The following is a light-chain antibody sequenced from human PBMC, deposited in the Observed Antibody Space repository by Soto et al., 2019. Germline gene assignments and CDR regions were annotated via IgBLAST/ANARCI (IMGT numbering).Light chain of an antibody. CDR1: QSVSSD. CDR2: GAS. Sequence: EIVMTQSPATLSVSPGERATLSCRASQSVSSDLAWYHQKPGQAPRLLIYGASTRATGIPARFSGSGSGTESTLTTDSLQSEDFAVYSCQQYNNWPRTFGQGTKVEI. CDR3: QQYNNWPRT. J-gene: IGKJ1*01. V-gene: IGKV3-15*01.